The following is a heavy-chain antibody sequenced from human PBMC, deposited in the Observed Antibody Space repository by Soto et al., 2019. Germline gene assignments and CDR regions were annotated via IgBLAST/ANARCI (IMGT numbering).Heavy chain of an antibody. CDR1: GDSIRNAY. CDR3: ARAHAPTLPFDS. D-gene: IGHD2-2*01. Sequence: SETLSLTCTVSGDSIRNAYWSWIRQPPGKGLEWIGFIYHSGNAKYNPSLKSRVAMSVDSSKNQISLSLNSVTAADSAVYFCARAHAPTLPFDSWGQGTLVTVSS. V-gene: IGHV4-59*13. CDR2: IYHSGNA. J-gene: IGHJ4*02.